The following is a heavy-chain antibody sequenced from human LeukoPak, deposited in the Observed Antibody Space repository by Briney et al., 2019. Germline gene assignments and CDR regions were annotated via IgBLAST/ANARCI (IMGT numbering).Heavy chain of an antibody. CDR1: GFTVSSNY. CDR3: ARAVPYYYDSSGYYGQIGAFDI. V-gene: IGHV3-53*01. CDR2: IYSGGST. Sequence: PGGSLRLSCAASGFTVSSNYMSGVRQAPGKGLEWVSVIYSGGSTYYADSVKGRFTIFRDNSKNTLYLQMNSLRAEDTAVYYCARAVPYYYDSSGYYGQIGAFDIWGQGTMVTVFS. J-gene: IGHJ3*02. D-gene: IGHD3-22*01.